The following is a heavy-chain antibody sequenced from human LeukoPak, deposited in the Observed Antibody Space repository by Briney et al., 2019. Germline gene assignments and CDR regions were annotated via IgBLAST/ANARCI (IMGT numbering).Heavy chain of an antibody. V-gene: IGHV4-59*01. D-gene: IGHD3-22*01. Sequence: KTSETLSLTCTVSGGSISSYYWSWIRQPPGKGLEWIGYIYYSGSTNYNPSLKSRVTISVDTSKNQFSLKLSSVTAADTAVYYCARERRDDSTHADAFDIWGQGTMVTVSS. CDR1: GGSISSYY. CDR2: IYYSGST. J-gene: IGHJ3*02. CDR3: ARERRDDSTHADAFDI.